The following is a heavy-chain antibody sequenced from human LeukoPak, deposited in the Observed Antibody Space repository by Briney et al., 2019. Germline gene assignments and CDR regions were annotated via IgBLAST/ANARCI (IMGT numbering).Heavy chain of an antibody. V-gene: IGHV4-61*01. J-gene: IGHJ5*02. CDR1: GGSVSSDNYH. D-gene: IGHD6-13*01. CDR3: ARGRFSSSWYIFDP. CDR2: IYNSGST. Sequence: PSETLSLTCTVTGGSVSSDNYHWSWIRQPPGKGLEWIGYIYNSGSTNYSPSLKSRVTMSADTSKNQLSLKLSAVTAADTAVYYCARGRFSSSWYIFDPWGQGALVTVSS.